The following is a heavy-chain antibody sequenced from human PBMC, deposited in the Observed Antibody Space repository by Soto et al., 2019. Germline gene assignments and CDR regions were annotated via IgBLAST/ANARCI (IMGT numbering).Heavy chain of an antibody. CDR1: GYSFTSYW. CDR2: IDPSDSYT. J-gene: IGHJ6*02. V-gene: IGHV5-10-1*01. Sequence: PGESLKISCXGSGYSFTSYWISWVRQMPGKGLEWMGRIDPSDSYTNYSPSFQGHVTISADKSISTAYLQWSSLKASDTAMYYCARPPARSPLEDGMDVWGQGTTVTVSS. D-gene: IGHD6-6*01. CDR3: ARPPARSPLEDGMDV.